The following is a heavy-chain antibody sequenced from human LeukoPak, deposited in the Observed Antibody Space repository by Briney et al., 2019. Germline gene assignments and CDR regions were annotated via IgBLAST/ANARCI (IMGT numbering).Heavy chain of an antibody. CDR1: GISVNTSY. CDR2: IKQDGSEK. J-gene: IGHJ4*02. V-gene: IGHV3-7*01. D-gene: IGHD6-13*01. Sequence: GGSLRLSCEASGISVNTSYLSWVRQAPGKGLEWVANIKQDGSEKYYVDSVKGRFTISRDNAKNSLYLQMNSLRVEDTADYYCLGSNIAAVWGQGTLVTVS. CDR3: LGSNIAAV.